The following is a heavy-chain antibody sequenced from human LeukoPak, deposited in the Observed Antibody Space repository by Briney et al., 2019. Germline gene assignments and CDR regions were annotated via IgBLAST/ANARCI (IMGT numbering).Heavy chain of an antibody. CDR2: FSDCGDAT. CDR1: VFTFTTAV. CDR3: AKEYGYTPYCFYY. Sequence: GGSLRLSCALSVFTFTTAVMAWVRQSRGKGLQWFSSFSDCGDATYYANSVKGRFTISRHNSKNTLYLQMNSLRAENAAVYDCAKEYGYTPYCFYYWGQGTLVTVSS. V-gene: IGHV3-23*01. D-gene: IGHD5-18*01. J-gene: IGHJ4*02.